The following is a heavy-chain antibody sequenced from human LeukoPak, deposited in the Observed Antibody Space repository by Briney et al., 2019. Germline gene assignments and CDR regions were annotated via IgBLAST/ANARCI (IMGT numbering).Heavy chain of an antibody. CDR2: ISSSSSTI. J-gene: IGHJ6*02. Sequence: GGSLRLSCAASGFTFSSYSMNWVRQVPGKGLEWVSYISSSSSTIYYADSVKGRFTISRDNAKNSLYLQMNSLRAEDTAVYYCANIPITVVTDYYYYGMDVWGQGTTVTVSS. V-gene: IGHV3-48*04. CDR3: ANIPITVVTDYYYYGMDV. CDR1: GFTFSSYS. D-gene: IGHD4-23*01.